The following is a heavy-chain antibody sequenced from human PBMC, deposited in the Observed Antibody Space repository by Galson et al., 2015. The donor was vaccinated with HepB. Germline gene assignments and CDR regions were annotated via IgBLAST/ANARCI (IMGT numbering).Heavy chain of an antibody. J-gene: IGHJ3*02. Sequence: SLRLSCAASGFTFSSYEMNWVRQAPGKGLEWFSYISSSGSTIYYADSVKGRFTISRDNAKNSLYLQMNSLRAEDTAVYYCAVILALHPDAFDIWGQGTMVTVSS. D-gene: IGHD1-26*01. CDR3: AVILALHPDAFDI. V-gene: IGHV3-48*03. CDR2: ISSSGSTI. CDR1: GFTFSSYE.